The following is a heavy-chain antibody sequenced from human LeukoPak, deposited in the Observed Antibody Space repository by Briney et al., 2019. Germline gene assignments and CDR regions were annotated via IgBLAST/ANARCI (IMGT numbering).Heavy chain of an antibody. Sequence: PETLSLTCAVYGGSFIGYYWSGIRQPPGKGLEWIGEINHSGSTNYNPSLKSRVTISVDTSKNQFSLKLSSVTAADTAVYYCARPESWRITMRFNDAFDIWGQGTMVTVSS. CDR1: GGSFIGYY. D-gene: IGHD3-22*01. CDR3: ARPESWRITMRFNDAFDI. J-gene: IGHJ3*02. V-gene: IGHV4-34*01. CDR2: INHSGST.